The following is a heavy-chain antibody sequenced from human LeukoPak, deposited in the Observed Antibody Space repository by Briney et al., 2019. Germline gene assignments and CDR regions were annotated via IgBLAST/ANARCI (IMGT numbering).Heavy chain of an antibody. V-gene: IGHV4-4*07. CDR2: IYTSGST. J-gene: IGHJ4*02. Sequence: SETLSLTCTVSGGSISSYYWSWLRQPAGKGLEGIGRIYTSGSTNYNHSLKSRVTMSVDTSKNQYSLKLSSVTAADTAVYYCARAVGNWNYFDYWGQGTLVTVSA. CDR3: ARAVGNWNYFDY. CDR1: GGSISSYY. D-gene: IGHD1-1*01.